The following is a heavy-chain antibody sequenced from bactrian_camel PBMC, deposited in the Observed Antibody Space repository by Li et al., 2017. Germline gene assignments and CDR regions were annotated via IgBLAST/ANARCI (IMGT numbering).Heavy chain of an antibody. CDR2: IEGERTTTT. D-gene: IGHD3*01. CDR1: GLTYSGYC. V-gene: IGHV3-2*01. J-gene: IGHJ6*01. CDR3: AADEGVPAGTMGRVCSYSGVDRSFAY. Sequence: VQLVESGGGSVQAGGTLRLSCATSGLTYSGYCMAWFRRAPGKEREGVAIIEGERTTTTSYADSVKGRFTISKDIAKNTLYLQMNNLRPEDTAMYYCAADEGVPAGTMGRVCSYSGVDRSFAYWGQGT.